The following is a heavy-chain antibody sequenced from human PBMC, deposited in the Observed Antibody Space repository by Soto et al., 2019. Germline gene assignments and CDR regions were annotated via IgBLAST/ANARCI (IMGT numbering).Heavy chain of an antibody. CDR3: VSCGVNDGFDALDT. V-gene: IGHV1-18*01. D-gene: IGHD1-1*01. CDR2: ISPYNTNT. Sequence: QGQLVQSGVEVKKPGASVKVSCEASGYNFITYGITWVRQAPGQGLEWMGWISPYNTNTDYAQKLQGRVTMTTDTSTNPASIELRPPRSDATGVKAAVSCGVNDGFDALDTWGQETVVTATS. CDR1: GYNFITYG. J-gene: IGHJ3*02.